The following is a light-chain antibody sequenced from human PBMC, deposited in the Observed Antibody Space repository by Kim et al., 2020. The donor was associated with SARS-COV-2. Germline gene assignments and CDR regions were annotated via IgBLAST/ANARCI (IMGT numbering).Light chain of an antibody. CDR3: QQLNRYPRLT. CDR2: AAS. V-gene: IGKV1-9*01. CDR1: QGISSY. J-gene: IGKJ4*01. Sequence: DIQLTQSPSFLSASVGDRVTITCRASQGISSYLAWYQQKPGKAPKLLIYAASTLQSGVPSRFSGSGSGTEFTLTISSLQPEDFATYYCQQLNRYPRLTFGGGNKVEI.